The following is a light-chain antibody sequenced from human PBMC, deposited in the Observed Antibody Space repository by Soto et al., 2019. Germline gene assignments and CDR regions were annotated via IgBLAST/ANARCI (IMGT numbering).Light chain of an antibody. CDR3: QQSHGIPYT. CDR1: QTSSTY. V-gene: IGKV1-39*01. Sequence: QMTQSPSSLSASVGDRVTITCRASQTSSTYLNWYQQEPGKAPKLLIYAASSLQSGVPSRFSGSGSGTDFTLTISSLQPEDFAAYYCQQSHGIPYTFGQGTKLEIK. CDR2: AAS. J-gene: IGKJ2*01.